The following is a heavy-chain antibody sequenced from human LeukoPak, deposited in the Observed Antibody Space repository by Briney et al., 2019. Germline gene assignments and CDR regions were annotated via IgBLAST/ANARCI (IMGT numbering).Heavy chain of an antibody. CDR3: ARDSVVVPAAIHWFDP. CDR1: GYSISSGYY. V-gene: IGHV4-38-2*02. J-gene: IGHJ5*02. CDR2: IYHSGST. D-gene: IGHD2-2*01. Sequence: PSETLCLTCAVSGYSISSGYYWGWIRQPPGKGLEWIGSIYHSGSTYYNPSLKNRVTISVDTSKNQFSLKLSSVTAADTAVYYCARDSVVVPAAIHWFDPWGQGTLVTVSS.